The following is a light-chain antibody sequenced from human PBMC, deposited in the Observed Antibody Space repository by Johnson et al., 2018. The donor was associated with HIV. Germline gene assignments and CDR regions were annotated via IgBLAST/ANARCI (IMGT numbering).Light chain of an antibody. CDR3: GTWDSGLCAVYV. CDR1: SSNIGNNY. Sequence: QSVLTQPPSVSAAPGQTVTISCSGSSSNIGNNYVSWYQQLPGTVPKLLIYDNNKRPSGIPDRFSGSKSGTSATLGITGLQTGDEADYYCGTWDSGLCAVYVFGPGTKVTVL. CDR2: DNN. J-gene: IGLJ1*01. V-gene: IGLV1-51*01.